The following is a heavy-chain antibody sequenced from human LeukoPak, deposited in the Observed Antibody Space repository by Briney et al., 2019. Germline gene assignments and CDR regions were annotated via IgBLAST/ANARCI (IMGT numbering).Heavy chain of an antibody. CDR2: ISGSNGNT. CDR3: ARDLGYSYGHLGDY. J-gene: IGHJ4*02. V-gene: IGHV1-18*01. Sequence: GASVKVSCKASGYTFTRYGMSWVRQAPGQGLEWMGWISGSNGNTNYAQKLQGRVTMTTDTSTGTAYMELRSLRSDDTAVYYCARDLGYSYGHLGDYWGQGTLVTVSS. CDR1: GYTFTRYG. D-gene: IGHD5-18*01.